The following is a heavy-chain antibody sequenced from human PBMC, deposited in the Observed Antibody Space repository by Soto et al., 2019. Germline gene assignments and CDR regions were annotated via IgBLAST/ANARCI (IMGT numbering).Heavy chain of an antibody. Sequence: QVQLQESGPGLVKPSGTLSLTCAVSGGSISDNNWWSWVRHPPGKGLDWIGEIYHRGTTNYRPSLWSRVTISMDNSTNHISLTLDSVTASDSAAYYCAMHIGVTGTRGFAYWGQGILVTVSP. CDR1: GGSISDNNW. CDR3: AMHIGVTGTRGFAY. CDR2: IYHRGTT. V-gene: IGHV4-4*02. J-gene: IGHJ4*02. D-gene: IGHD6-19*01.